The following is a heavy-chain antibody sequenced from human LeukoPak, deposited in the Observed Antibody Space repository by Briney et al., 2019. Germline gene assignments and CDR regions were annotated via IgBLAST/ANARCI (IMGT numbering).Heavy chain of an antibody. CDR3: AREGARGSGWYKRSFDY. Sequence: AGGSLRLSCAASGFTFSNYWMSWVRQAPGKGLEWVANIKQDGSEKYYVDSVKGRFTISRDNAKNSLYLQMNSLRAEDTAVYYCAREGARGSGWYKRSFDYWGQGTLVTVSS. CDR1: GFTFSNYW. V-gene: IGHV3-7*03. J-gene: IGHJ4*02. D-gene: IGHD6-19*01. CDR2: IKQDGSEK.